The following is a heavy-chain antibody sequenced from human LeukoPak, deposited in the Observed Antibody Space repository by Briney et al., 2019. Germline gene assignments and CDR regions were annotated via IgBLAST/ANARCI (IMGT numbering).Heavy chain of an antibody. CDR3: ARSPMVSSYYFDY. V-gene: IGHV4-59*07. Sequence: PSDTLSPICTVSGGSISSYYWSWIRQPPGKGLEWIGYIYYSGSTNYNPSLKSRVTISVDTSKNQFSLKLSSVTAADTAVYYCARSPMVSSYYFDYWGQGTLVTVSS. CDR2: IYYSGST. D-gene: IGHD2-8*01. J-gene: IGHJ4*02. CDR1: GGSISSYY.